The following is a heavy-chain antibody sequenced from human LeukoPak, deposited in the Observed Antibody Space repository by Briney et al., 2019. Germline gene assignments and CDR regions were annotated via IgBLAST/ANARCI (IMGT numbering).Heavy chain of an antibody. CDR2: INPISGGT. V-gene: IGHV1-2*02. Sequence: ASVKVSCKASRYRFEGNYIHWVRQAPGQGLEWMGWINPISGGTKFAQKFQGRVTMTRDTSISTAYMELSSLRSDDTAVYYCARAPDRGYWGQGTLVTVSS. CDR3: ARAPDRGY. J-gene: IGHJ4*02. D-gene: IGHD3-10*01. CDR1: RYRFEGNY.